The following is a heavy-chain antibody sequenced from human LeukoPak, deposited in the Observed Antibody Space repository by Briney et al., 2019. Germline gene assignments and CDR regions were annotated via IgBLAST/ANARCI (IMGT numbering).Heavy chain of an antibody. CDR2: ISHDGGND. CDR1: GLTFRNHA. Sequence: GGSLRLSCAASGLTFRNHAIHWVRQAPGKGLEWVTVISHDGGNDYYRDSVKGRFTISRDNSRDTVLLQMNSLRPGDTAVYHCVVRPTYYNLDVWGKGTTVTVSS. V-gene: IGHV3-30-3*01. J-gene: IGHJ6*03. D-gene: IGHD2-21*01. CDR3: VVRPTYYNLDV.